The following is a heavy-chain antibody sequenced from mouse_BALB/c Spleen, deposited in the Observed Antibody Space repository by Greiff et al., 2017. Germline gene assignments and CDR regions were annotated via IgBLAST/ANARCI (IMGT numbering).Heavy chain of an antibody. CDR3: TRGWDGWYFDV. Sequence: VQLQQPGAELVKPGASVKLSCKASGYTFTSYYMYWVKQRPGQGLEWIGGINPSNGGTNFNEKFKSKATLTVDKSSSTAYMQLSSLTSEDSAVYYCTRGWDGWYFDVWGAGTTVTVSS. D-gene: IGHD4-1*01. CDR1: GYTFTSYY. CDR2: INPSNGGT. J-gene: IGHJ1*01. V-gene: IGHV1S81*02.